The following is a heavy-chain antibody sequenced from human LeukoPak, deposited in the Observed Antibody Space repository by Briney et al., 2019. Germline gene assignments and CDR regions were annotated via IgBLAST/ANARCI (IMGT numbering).Heavy chain of an antibody. V-gene: IGHV3-30*18. Sequence: GGSLRLSCAASGFTFSSYGMHWVRQAPGKGLEWVAVISYDGSNKYYADFVKGRFTISRDNSKNTLYLKMNSLRAEDTAVYYCANEDCSSTSCYTHYYYYGMDVWGQGTTVTVSS. CDR3: ANEDCSSTSCYTHYYYYGMDV. J-gene: IGHJ6*02. CDR2: ISYDGSNK. D-gene: IGHD2-2*02. CDR1: GFTFSSYG.